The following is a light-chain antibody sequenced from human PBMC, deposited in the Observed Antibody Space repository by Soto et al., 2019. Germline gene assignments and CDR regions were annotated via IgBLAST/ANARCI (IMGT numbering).Light chain of an antibody. Sequence: DIQMTQSPSTLSASVGDRVTITCRASQSISSWLAWYQQKPGKAPKLLIYDASSLESGVPSRFSGSRSGTEFTLTTSSLQPDDFATYYCQQYNSYSRTFGQGTKVEIK. CDR3: QQYNSYSRT. V-gene: IGKV1-5*01. J-gene: IGKJ1*01. CDR1: QSISSW. CDR2: DAS.